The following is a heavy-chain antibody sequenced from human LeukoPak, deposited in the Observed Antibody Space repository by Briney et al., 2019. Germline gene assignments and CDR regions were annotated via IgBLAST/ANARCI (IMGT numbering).Heavy chain of an antibody. CDR3: ARDQLLRFGELLSAFDI. CDR1: GFTFSNYA. J-gene: IGHJ3*02. V-gene: IGHV3-23*01. D-gene: IGHD3-10*01. CDR2: ITDSGGDT. Sequence: PGESLRLSCAASGFTFSNYAMSWVRQAPGKGLEWFSAITDSGGDTYYADSVKGRFTISRDNSKNTLDLQMSSLRAEDTAVYYCARDQLLRFGELLSAFDIWGQGTMVTVSS.